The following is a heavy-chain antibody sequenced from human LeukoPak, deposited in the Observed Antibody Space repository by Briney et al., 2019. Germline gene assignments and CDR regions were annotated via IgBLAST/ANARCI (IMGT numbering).Heavy chain of an antibody. Sequence: PGGSLRLSCAASGFTFSSYGMHWVRQAPGKGLEWVAFIRYDGSNKYYADSVKGRFTISRDNSKNTLYLQMNSLRAEDTAVYYCAKDGSMVRGVIIHYYYMDVWGKGTTVTISS. D-gene: IGHD3-10*01. CDR3: AKDGSMVRGVIIHYYYMDV. CDR1: GFTFSSYG. CDR2: IRYDGSNK. J-gene: IGHJ6*03. V-gene: IGHV3-30*02.